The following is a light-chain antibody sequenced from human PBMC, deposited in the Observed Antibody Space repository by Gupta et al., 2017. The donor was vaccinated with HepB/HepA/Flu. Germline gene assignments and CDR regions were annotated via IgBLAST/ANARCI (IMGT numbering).Light chain of an antibody. CDR1: SSDVGSYNL. CDR2: EVN. J-gene: IGLJ1*01. V-gene: IGLV2-23*02. CDR3: CSYAGTGTYYV. Sequence: SSLPPPASVSGSPGPSITTPCTGTSSDVGSYNLVSWYQHHPGKAPKLIIYEVNKRPSGVANRFSGSKSGNTASLTISGLQAEDEADYFCCSYAGTGTYYVFGSGTEVTVL.